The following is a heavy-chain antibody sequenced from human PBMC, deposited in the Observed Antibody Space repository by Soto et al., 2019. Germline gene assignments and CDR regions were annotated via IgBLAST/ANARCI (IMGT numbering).Heavy chain of an antibody. CDR3: ARTTHDYGGKDV. Sequence: QVQLVQSGAEVKKPGSSVKVSCKASGGTFSSYAISWVRQAPGQGLEWMGGIIPIFGTANYAQKFQGRVKITADESTSTAYMELSSMRSEDTAVYYCARTTHDYGGKDVWGKGTTVTVSS. CDR1: GGTFSSYA. D-gene: IGHD4-17*01. CDR2: IIPIFGTA. J-gene: IGHJ6*04. V-gene: IGHV1-69*01.